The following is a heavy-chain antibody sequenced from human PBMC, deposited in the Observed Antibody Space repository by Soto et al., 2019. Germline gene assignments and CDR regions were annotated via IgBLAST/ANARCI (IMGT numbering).Heavy chain of an antibody. CDR1: GGSMTSYY. CDR3: ARGQRFSDWFDP. J-gene: IGHJ5*02. CDR2: VYSSGGT. V-gene: IGHV4-4*07. Sequence: SETLSLTCTVSGGSMTSYYWTWTRQPAGKGLEWIGRVYSSGGTHYNPSLKSRVTISLDTSKNQFSLRLLSVTDADTAVYFCARGQRFSDWFDPWGQGTLVTVSS. D-gene: IGHD3-3*01.